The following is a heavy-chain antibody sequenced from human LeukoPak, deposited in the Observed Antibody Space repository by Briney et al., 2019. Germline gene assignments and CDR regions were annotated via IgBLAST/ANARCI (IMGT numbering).Heavy chain of an antibody. D-gene: IGHD1-26*01. CDR3: ARAHMWEPYLDY. V-gene: IGHV4-59*08. J-gene: IGHJ4*02. Sequence: TSGTLSLTCTVSGGSISSYYWSWIRQPPGKGLEWIGYIYYSGSTNYNPSLKSRVTISVDTSKNQFSLKLSSVTAADTAVYYCARAHMWEPYLDYWGQGTLVTVSS. CDR1: GGSISSYY. CDR2: IYYSGST.